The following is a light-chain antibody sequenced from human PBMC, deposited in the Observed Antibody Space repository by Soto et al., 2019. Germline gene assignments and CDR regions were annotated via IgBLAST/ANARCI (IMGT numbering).Light chain of an antibody. CDR2: AAS. V-gene: IGKV1-9*01. CDR3: QQLNSYPIT. J-gene: IGKJ5*01. CDR1: QGISSY. Sequence: IQLTQSPSSLSASVGDRVTITCRASQGISSYLAWYQQKPGKAAKLLIFAASTLQSGVPSRFSGSGSGTDFTLSISSLEPEDFATYYCQQLNSYPITFGQGTRLEI.